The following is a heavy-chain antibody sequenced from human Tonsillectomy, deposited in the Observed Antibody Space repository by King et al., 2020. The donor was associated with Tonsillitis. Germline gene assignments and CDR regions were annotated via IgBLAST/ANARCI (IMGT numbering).Heavy chain of an antibody. CDR3: AKDMIDYYFDF. J-gene: IGHJ4*02. D-gene: IGHD3-22*01. CDR1: GFTFSSFG. V-gene: IGHV3-30*18. Sequence: VQLVESGGGVVQPGRSLRLSCAASGFTFSSFGMHWVRQAPGKGLVWVAVIASDGSHKYYADSVKGRFTISRDNSKNTLYLQMNSLRAEDTAVYYCAKDMIDYYFDFWGQGTLVTVSS. CDR2: IASDGSHK.